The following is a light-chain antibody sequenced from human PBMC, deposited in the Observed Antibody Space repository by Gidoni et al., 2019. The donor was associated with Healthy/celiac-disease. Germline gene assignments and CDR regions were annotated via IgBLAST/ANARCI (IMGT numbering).Light chain of an antibody. Sequence: DIQLTQSPSFLSASVGDRVTITCRASQGISSYLAWYQQKPGKAPKRLIYAASTLQSGVPSRFSGSGSGTEFTLTISSLQPEDFATYYCQQLNSYLTFGQGTRLEIK. CDR1: QGISSY. CDR2: AAS. CDR3: QQLNSYLT. J-gene: IGKJ5*01. V-gene: IGKV1-9*01.